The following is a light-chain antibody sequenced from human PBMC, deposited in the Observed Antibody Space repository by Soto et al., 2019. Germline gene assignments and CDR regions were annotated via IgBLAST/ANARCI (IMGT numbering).Light chain of an antibody. CDR3: QQYYSYPRA. Sequence: TQSPSSFSASTGDRVTITCRASQGISSYLAWYQQKPGKAPKLLIYAASTLQSGVPSRFSGSGSGTDFTLTISCLQSEDFATYYRQQYYSYPRAFGQGTKVDIK. CDR1: QGISSY. V-gene: IGKV1-8*01. CDR2: AAS. J-gene: IGKJ1*01.